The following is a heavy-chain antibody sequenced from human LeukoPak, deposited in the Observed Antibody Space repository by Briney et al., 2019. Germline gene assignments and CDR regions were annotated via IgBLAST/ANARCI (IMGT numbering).Heavy chain of an antibody. CDR1: GYSISSGYY. J-gene: IGHJ6*03. Sequence: SETLSLTCTVSGYSISSGYYWGWIRQPPGKGLEWIGSIYHSGSTYYNPSLKSRVTISVDTSKNQFSLKLSSVTAADTAVYYCARRRDGYNYVSYYYYYMDVWGKGTTVTVSS. D-gene: IGHD5-24*01. V-gene: IGHV4-38-2*02. CDR3: ARRRDGYNYVSYYYYYMDV. CDR2: IYHSGST.